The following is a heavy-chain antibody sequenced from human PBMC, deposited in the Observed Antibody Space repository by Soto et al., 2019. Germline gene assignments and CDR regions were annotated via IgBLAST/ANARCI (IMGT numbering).Heavy chain of an antibody. Sequence: SVKVSCKASGGSLSTNPISWVRQAPGQGLEWMGGTGSGTGPGNHAQKFQGRLTVTADKSTSTVYMELTNLSSEDTAVYYCARRHSGGFFRSFDSWGQGTLVTVSS. D-gene: IGHD2-15*01. J-gene: IGHJ4*02. V-gene: IGHV1-69*06. CDR3: ARRHSGGFFRSFDS. CDR1: GGSLSTNP. CDR2: TGSGTGPG.